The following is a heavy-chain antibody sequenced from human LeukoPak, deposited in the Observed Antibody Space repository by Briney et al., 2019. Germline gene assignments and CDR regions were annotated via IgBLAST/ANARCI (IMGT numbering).Heavy chain of an antibody. CDR1: GITLSNYG. CDR3: ANAYSITWSGFDY. J-gene: IGHJ4*02. V-gene: IGHV3-23*01. CDR2: ISGGGGST. Sequence: PGGCLRLSCAVSGITLSNYGMSWARQAPGKGLEWGSGISGGGGSTYYADSVKGRFTISRDNSKNTLYLQMNSLRAEDTAVYYCANAYSITWSGFDYWGQGTLVTVSS. D-gene: IGHD6-13*01.